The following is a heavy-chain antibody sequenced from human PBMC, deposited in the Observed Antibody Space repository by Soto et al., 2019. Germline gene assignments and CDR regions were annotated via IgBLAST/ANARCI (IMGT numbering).Heavy chain of an antibody. CDR1: GFSLSTSGVG. CDR2: IYWDDDK. CDR3: AHTCISTSCSWGWFDP. V-gene: IGHV2-5*02. D-gene: IGHD2-2*01. J-gene: IGHJ5*02. Sequence: QITLKESGPTLVKPTQTLTLTCTFSGFSLSTSGVGVGWIRQPPGKALEWLALIYWDDDKRYSPSLKSRRTITKETSNNQMILTMTNIDPMDTATYYCAHTCISTSCSWGWFDPCGQGTLVTVSS.